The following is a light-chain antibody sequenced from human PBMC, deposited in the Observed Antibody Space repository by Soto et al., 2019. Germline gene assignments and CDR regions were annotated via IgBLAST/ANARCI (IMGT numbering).Light chain of an antibody. Sequence: DIQMTQSPSTLAASVGDRVTMTCRSSSKWLAWYQKKPGKAPKLLIYDVSNLERGAPPRFSGSTSGAESTLTITGLQPDDLGTYYCQHTTDFTFGQGTKVDI. CDR1: SSSKW. CDR2: DVS. V-gene: IGKV1-5*01. CDR3: QHTTDFT. J-gene: IGKJ2*01.